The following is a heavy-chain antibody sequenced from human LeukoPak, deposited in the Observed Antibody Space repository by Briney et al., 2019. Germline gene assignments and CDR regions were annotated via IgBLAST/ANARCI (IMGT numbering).Heavy chain of an antibody. Sequence: SETLSLTCAVYGGSFSGYYWSWTRQPPGKGLEWIGEINHSGSTNYNPSLKSRVTISVDTSKNQFSLKLSSVTAADTAVYYCARYGRYCSSTSCYRDAFDIWGQGTMVTVSS. CDR2: INHSGST. CDR1: GGSFSGYY. J-gene: IGHJ3*02. CDR3: ARYGRYCSSTSCYRDAFDI. V-gene: IGHV4-34*01. D-gene: IGHD2-2*01.